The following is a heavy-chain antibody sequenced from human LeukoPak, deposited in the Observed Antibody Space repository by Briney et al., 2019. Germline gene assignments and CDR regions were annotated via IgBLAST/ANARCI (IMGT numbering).Heavy chain of an antibody. CDR2: INHSGST. CDR3: ARGLDYYGMDV. Sequence: SETLSLTCAVYGGSFSGFSWNWIRQPPGKGLEWIGEINHSGSTNYNPSLKSRVTISVDTSKNQFSLKLSSVTAADTAVYYCARGLDYYGMDVWGQGTTVTVSS. CDR1: GGSFSGFS. J-gene: IGHJ6*02. V-gene: IGHV4-34*01.